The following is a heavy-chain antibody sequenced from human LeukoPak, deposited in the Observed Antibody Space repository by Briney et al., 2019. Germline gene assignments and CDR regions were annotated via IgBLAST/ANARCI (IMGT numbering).Heavy chain of an antibody. CDR3: ARDEYYYDSSGYYQDY. Sequence: ASVKVSCKASGYTFTGYYMHWVRQAPGQGLEWMGQINPNSGGTNYAQKFQGRVTMTRDTSISTAYMELSRLRSDDTAVYYCARDEYYYDSSGYYQDYWGQGTLVTVSS. D-gene: IGHD3-22*01. J-gene: IGHJ4*02. CDR2: INPNSGGT. CDR1: GYTFTGYY. V-gene: IGHV1-2*06.